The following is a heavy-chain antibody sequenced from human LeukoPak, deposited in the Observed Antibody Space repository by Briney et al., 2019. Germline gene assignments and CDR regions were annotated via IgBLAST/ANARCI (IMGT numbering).Heavy chain of an antibody. CDR2: INHSGST. CDR3: ARRRGYYYDSSGYYYLWCDIDY. V-gene: IGHV4-34*01. J-gene: IGHJ4*02. CDR1: GGSFSGYY. D-gene: IGHD3-22*01. Sequence: PSETLSLTCAVYGGSFSGYYWSWIRQPPGKGLEWIGEINHSGSTNYNPSLKSRVTISVDTSKNQFSMKLSSVTAADTAVYYCARRRGYYYDSSGYYYLWCDIDYWGQGTLVTVSS.